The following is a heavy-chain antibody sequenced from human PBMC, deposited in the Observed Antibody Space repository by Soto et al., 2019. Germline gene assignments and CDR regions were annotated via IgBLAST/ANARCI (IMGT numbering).Heavy chain of an antibody. CDR2: IHHAGST. Sequence: QLQLQESGSGLVKPSQTLSLTCGVSGGSISSTGYSWSWIRQPPGKGLDWIGYIHHAGSTHYNPSLKSRATISVDTSNNQVSLMLTSVTAADTAVYYCARGRLGELFGVDWLDPWGQGTLVTVSS. CDR1: GGSISSTGYS. J-gene: IGHJ5*02. V-gene: IGHV4-30-2*01. D-gene: IGHD3-10*01. CDR3: ARGRLGELFGVDWLDP.